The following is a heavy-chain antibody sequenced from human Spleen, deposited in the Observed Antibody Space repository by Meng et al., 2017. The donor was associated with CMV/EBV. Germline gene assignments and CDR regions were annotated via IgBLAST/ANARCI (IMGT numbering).Heavy chain of an antibody. D-gene: IGHD3-9*01. Sequence: SISSGGYYWGWIRQHPGKGLEWIGYIYYSGSTYYNPSLKSRVTISVDTSKNQFSLKLSSVTAADTAVYYCAREVLRYFDWLGSYFDPWGQGTLVTVSS. CDR2: IYYSGST. CDR1: SISSGGYY. CDR3: AREVLRYFDWLGSYFDP. V-gene: IGHV4-31*02. J-gene: IGHJ5*02.